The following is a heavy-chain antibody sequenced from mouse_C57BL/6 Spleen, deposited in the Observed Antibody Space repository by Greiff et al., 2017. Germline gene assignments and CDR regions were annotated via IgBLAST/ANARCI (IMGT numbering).Heavy chain of an antibody. CDR1: GYAFTNYL. J-gene: IGHJ2*01. V-gene: IGHV1-54*01. D-gene: IGHD2-5*01. CDR2: INPGSGGT. Sequence: QVQLQQSGAELVRPGTSVKVSCKASGYAFTNYLLEWVKQRPGQGLEWIGVINPGSGGTNYNEKFKGKETLTADKSSSTAYMQLSSLTSEDSAVYFCARGRSNVFDYWGQGTTLTVSS. CDR3: ARGRSNVFDY.